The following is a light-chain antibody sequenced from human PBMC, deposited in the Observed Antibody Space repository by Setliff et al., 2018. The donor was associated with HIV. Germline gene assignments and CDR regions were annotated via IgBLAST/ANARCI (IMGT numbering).Light chain of an antibody. J-gene: IGLJ1*01. V-gene: IGLV2-8*02. Sequence: QSALTQPPSASRSPGQSVTISCTGTSSDVGAYYSVSWYQQHPGKAPKLIIYEVSKRPSGVPDRFSGSESGNTASLTVSGLQTEDEADYYCSSYAGSNNYVFGTGTKV. CDR2: EVS. CDR1: SSDVGAYYS. CDR3: SSYAGSNNYV.